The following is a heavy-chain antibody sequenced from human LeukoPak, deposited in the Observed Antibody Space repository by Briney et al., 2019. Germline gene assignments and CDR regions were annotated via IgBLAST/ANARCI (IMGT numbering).Heavy chain of an antibody. CDR3: ARALYYYDSSGYYFPPFDY. Sequence: ASVKVSCKASGYTFTSYYMHWVRQAPGQGLEWMGIINPSGGSTSYAQKFQGRVTMTRDTPTSTVYMELSSLRSEDTAVYYCARALYYYDSSGYYFPPFDYWGQGTLVTVSS. CDR1: GYTFTSYY. J-gene: IGHJ4*02. D-gene: IGHD3-22*01. CDR2: INPSGGST. V-gene: IGHV1-46*01.